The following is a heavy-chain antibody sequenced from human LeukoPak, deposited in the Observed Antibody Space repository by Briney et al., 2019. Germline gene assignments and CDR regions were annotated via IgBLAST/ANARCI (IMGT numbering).Heavy chain of an antibody. CDR3: ARAKRETSTRPWTSGMDV. CDR1: GFTLSDYD. V-gene: IGHV3-13*01. J-gene: IGHJ6*02. CDR2: LGSAGDK. Sequence: GGSLRLSCAASGFTLSDYDIHWVRQPIGKGLDWVSGLGSAGDKYHAGSERGRFTISRGDAENSVYLQMNGLRPEDTAIYYCARAKRETSTRPWTSGMDVWGQGTRVTVSS. D-gene: IGHD3/OR15-3a*01.